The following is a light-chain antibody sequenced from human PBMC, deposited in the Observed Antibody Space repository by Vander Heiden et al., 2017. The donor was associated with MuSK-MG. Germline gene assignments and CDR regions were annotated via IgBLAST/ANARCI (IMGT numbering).Light chain of an antibody. Sequence: EIVLTQSPGPLSLSPGERATLSCRASQSVSSSYLAWYQQKPGQAPRLLIYGASSRATGIPDRFCGSGSGTDFTLTISRLEPEDFAVDYCQQYGSSPPKLTFGGGTKVEIK. V-gene: IGKV3-20*01. CDR1: QSVSSSY. CDR3: QQYGSSPPKLT. J-gene: IGKJ4*01. CDR2: GAS.